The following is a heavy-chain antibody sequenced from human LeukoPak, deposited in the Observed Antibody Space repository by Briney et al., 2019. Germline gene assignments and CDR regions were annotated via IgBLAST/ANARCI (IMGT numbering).Heavy chain of an antibody. CDR1: GGSISSGSYY. V-gene: IGHV4-61*02. D-gene: IGHD3-10*02. CDR2: IYTSGST. J-gene: IGHJ4*02. CDR3: ARDPFVRGVWLELPN. Sequence: SQTLSLXCTVSGGSISSGSYYWSWIRQPAGKGLEWIGRIYTSGSTNYNPSLKSRVTISVDTSKNQFSLKLSSVTAAGTAVYYCARDPFVRGVWLELPNWGQGTLVTVSS.